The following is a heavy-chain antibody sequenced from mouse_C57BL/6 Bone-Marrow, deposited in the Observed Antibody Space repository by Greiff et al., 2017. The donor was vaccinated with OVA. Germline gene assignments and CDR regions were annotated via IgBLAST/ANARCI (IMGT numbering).Heavy chain of an antibody. CDR1: GYTFTSYW. J-gene: IGHJ1*03. V-gene: IGHV1-55*01. D-gene: IGHD1-1*01. CDR3: ARPLRGVFDV. Sequence: QVQLQQPGAELVKPGASVKMSCKASGYTFTSYWITWVKQRPGQGLEWIGDIYPGSGSTNYNEKFKSKATLTVDTSSSIAYMQLSSLTSEDSAVYYCARPLRGVFDVWGTGTTVTVSS. CDR2: IYPGSGST.